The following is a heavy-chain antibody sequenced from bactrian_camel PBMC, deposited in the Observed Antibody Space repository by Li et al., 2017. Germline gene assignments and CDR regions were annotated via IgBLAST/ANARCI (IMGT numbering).Heavy chain of an antibody. Sequence: VQLVESGGGLVQPGGSLRLSCVASGDTIGRYCMGWFRQIPDKEREGLASIRNGGLTVYADSVKGRFTISQDNAKNSVYLQMNSLKPEDTAMYYCGAYWYGCDLIFSQAGGYWGRGTQVTVS. J-gene: IGHJ6*01. V-gene: IGHV3S55*01. CDR1: GDTIGRYC. D-gene: IGHD6*01. CDR2: IRNGGLT. CDR3: GAYWYGCDLIFSQAGGY.